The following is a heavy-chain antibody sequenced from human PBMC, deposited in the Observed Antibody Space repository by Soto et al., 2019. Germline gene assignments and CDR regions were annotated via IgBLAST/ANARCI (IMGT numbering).Heavy chain of an antibody. CDR3: ARDLEDGGSFYFDY. V-gene: IGHV3-7*01. J-gene: IGHJ4*02. CDR1: GFTFSSYW. Sequence: GGSLRLSCAASGFTFSSYWMSWVRQAPGKGLEWVANIKQDGSEKYYVDSVKGRFTISRDNAKNSLYLQMNSLRAEDTAVYYCARDLEDGGSFYFDYWGQGTLVTVSS. D-gene: IGHD1-26*01. CDR2: IKQDGSEK.